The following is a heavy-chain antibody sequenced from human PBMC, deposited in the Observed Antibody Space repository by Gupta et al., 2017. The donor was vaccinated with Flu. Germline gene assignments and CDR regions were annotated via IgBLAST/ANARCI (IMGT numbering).Heavy chain of an antibody. CDR2: IYHSGST. D-gene: IGHD2-15*01. J-gene: IGHJ5*02. CDR3: ARGSDKGVLNWFDP. CDR1: GYSISSGYY. Sequence: QVQLQESGPGLVKPSETLSLTCAVSGYSISSGYYWGWIRQPPGKGLEWIGSIYHSGSTYYNPSLKSRVTISVDTSKNQFSLKLSSVTAADTAVYYCARGSDKGVLNWFDPWGQGTLVTVSS. V-gene: IGHV4-38-2*01.